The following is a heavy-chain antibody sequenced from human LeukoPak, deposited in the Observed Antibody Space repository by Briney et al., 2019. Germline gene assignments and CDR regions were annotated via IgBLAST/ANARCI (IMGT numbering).Heavy chain of an antibody. CDR1: GFTFNTYG. CDR2: ISKDGSSK. CDR3: AKAAYCTSTSCHFSGYAQRPLDS. D-gene: IGHD2-2*01. Sequence: GGSLRLSCVASGFTFNTYGMHWVRQAPGKGLEWVAGISKDGSSKDYADSVKGRFTNSRDNSKNTMYLQMNSLRVEDTAVYYCAKAAYCTSTSCHFSGYAQRPLDSWGQGTQVTVSS. J-gene: IGHJ4*02. V-gene: IGHV3-30*18.